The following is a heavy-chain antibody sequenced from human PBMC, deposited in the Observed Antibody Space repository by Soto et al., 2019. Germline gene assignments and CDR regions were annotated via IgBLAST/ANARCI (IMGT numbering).Heavy chain of an antibody. Sequence: SETLSLTCTVAGGSISSSSYYCGWIRQPPGKGLEWIGSIYYSGSTYYNPSLKSRVTISVDTSKNQFSLKLSSVTAADAAVYYCARHGRGYYYYMDVWGKGTTVTVSS. CDR3: ARHGRGYYYYMDV. CDR1: GGSISSSSYY. CDR2: IYYSGST. J-gene: IGHJ6*03. V-gene: IGHV4-39*01. D-gene: IGHD1-26*01.